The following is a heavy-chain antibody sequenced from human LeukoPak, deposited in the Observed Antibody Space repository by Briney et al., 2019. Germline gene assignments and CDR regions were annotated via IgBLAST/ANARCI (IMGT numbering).Heavy chain of an antibody. J-gene: IGHJ4*02. V-gene: IGHV3-64D*06. CDR3: VKGRDDFWSGYPYYFDY. D-gene: IGHD3-3*01. CDR1: GFTFSSYA. CDR2: ISSNGGST. Sequence: PGGSLRLSCSASGFTFSSYAMHWVRQAPGKGLEYISAISSNGGSTYYADSVKGRFTISRDNSKNTLYLQMSSLRAEDTAVYYCVKGRDDFWSGYPYYFDYWGQGTLVTVSS.